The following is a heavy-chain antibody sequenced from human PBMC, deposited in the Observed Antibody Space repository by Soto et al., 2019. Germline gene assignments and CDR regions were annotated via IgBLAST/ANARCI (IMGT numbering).Heavy chain of an antibody. CDR2: VKSKADGGSG. CDR1: GFTFSSYG. J-gene: IGHJ4*01. D-gene: IGHD1-26*01. V-gene: IGHV3-15*07. CDR3: TTDSRTTLPEIRFDY. Sequence: GGSLRLSCAASGFTFSSYGMHWVRQAPGKGLEWVGRVKSKADGGSGDYAAPVKGRFVVSRDDSKDIVYLQMNSLKIEDTGVYYCTTDSRTTLPEIRFDYWGHGTQVTVSS.